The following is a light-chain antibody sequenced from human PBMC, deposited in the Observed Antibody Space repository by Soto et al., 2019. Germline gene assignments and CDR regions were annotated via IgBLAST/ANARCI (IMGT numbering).Light chain of an antibody. V-gene: IGKV3-11*01. Sequence: DIVLTQSPATLSLSPGERATLSCRASQSISSYLVWFQQKPGQAPRLLIYDASTRATDIPARFSGSGSGTDFTLTISSLEPEDFAVYYCQQRSNWPLTFGPGTKVDIK. CDR3: QQRSNWPLT. J-gene: IGKJ3*01. CDR1: QSISSY. CDR2: DAS.